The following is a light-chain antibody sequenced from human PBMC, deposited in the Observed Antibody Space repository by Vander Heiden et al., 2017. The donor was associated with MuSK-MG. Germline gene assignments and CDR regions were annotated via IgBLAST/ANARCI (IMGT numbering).Light chain of an antibody. CDR2: LRP. CDR1: QRRIHSNGYNN. Sequence: IVMTQSPLSLLVTPGEHASIFCSSSQRRIHSNGYNNLHWYLRKQGKSPRPLIYLRPDRALGAPDRSSGSEPGTDFTLKIRRGEVKNVRVNSCSQTLETPYTFGRGTKLEIK. V-gene: IGKV2-28*01. J-gene: IGKJ2*01. CDR3: SQTLETPYT.